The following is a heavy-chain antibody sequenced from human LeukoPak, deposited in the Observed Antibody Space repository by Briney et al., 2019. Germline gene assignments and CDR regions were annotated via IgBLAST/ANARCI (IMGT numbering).Heavy chain of an antibody. V-gene: IGHV3-21*01. D-gene: IGHD6-19*01. CDR3: ARGFQGSGWLYYYYMDV. J-gene: IGHJ6*03. CDR2: ISSSSSYI. Sequence: GGSLRLSCAASGFTFSSYSMNWVRQAPGKGLEWVSSISSSSSYIYYADSVKGRFTISRDNAKNSLYLQMNSLRAEDTAVYYCARGFQGSGWLYYYYMDVWGKGTTVTVS. CDR1: GFTFSSYS.